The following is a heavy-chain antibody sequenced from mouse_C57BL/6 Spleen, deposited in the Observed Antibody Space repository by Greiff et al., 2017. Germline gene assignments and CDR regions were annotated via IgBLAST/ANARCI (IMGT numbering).Heavy chain of an antibody. J-gene: IGHJ4*01. CDR3: TRVENDSYAMDY. Sequence: EVKLMESGEGLVKPGGSLKLSCAASGFTFSSYAMSWVRQTPEKRLEWVAYISSGGDYIYYADTVKGRFTISRDNARNTLYLQMSRLKSEDTAMYYCTRVENDSYAMDYWGQGTSVTVSS. CDR1: GFTFSSYA. CDR2: ISSGGDYI. V-gene: IGHV5-9-1*02.